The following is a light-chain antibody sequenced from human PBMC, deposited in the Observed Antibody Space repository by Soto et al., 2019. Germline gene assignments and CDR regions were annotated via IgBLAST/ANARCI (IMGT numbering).Light chain of an antibody. V-gene: IGKV3-11*01. CDR1: QSVTSS. J-gene: IGKJ1*01. Sequence: EIVLTQSPATLSLSPGDRATLSCRASQSVTSSLAWFQQKPGQAPRLLIYDVSRRATAIPARFSGSGSGTDFTLTISSLEPEDFAVYYCQQYGSSPQTFGQGTKVDIK. CDR2: DVS. CDR3: QQYGSSPQT.